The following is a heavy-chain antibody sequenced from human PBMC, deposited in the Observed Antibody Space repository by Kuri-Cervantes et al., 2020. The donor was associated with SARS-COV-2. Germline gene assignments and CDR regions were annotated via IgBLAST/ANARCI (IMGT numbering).Heavy chain of an antibody. CDR3: ARDILSSDSWSGYYRPPGRWFDP. CDR1: GGSINNYY. D-gene: IGHD3-3*01. V-gene: IGHV4-59*01. Sequence: SETLSLTCTVSGGSINNYYWSWTRQPPGKGLEWIGYISYSGNTNYNPSLKSRVTISIDTAKNRSSLKLRSVTAADTAVYYCARDILSSDSWSGYYRPPGRWFDPWGQGTLVTVSS. CDR2: ISYSGNT. J-gene: IGHJ5*02.